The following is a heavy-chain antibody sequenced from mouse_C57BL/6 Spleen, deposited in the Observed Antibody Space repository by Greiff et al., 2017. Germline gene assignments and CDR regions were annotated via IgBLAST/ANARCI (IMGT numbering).Heavy chain of an antibody. CDR2: IYPGDGDT. V-gene: IGHV1-80*01. CDR1: GYAFSSYW. CDR3: ARSGDYSNYYFDY. J-gene: IGHJ2*01. D-gene: IGHD2-5*01. Sequence: QVQLQQSGAELVKPGASVKISCKASGYAFSSYWMNWVKQRPGKGLEWIGQIYPGDGDTNYNGKFKGKATLTADKSSSTAYMQLSSLTSEDSAVYFCARSGDYSNYYFDYWGQGTTLTVSS.